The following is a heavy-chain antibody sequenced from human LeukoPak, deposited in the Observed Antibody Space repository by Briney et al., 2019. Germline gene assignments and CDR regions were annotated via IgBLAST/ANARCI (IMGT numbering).Heavy chain of an antibody. CDR3: TRHEGARDSSGYVDY. CDR2: IRNKANSYAT. J-gene: IGHJ4*02. D-gene: IGHD3-22*01. V-gene: IGHV3-73*01. Sequence: GGSLRLSCAASGFTFSGSAMHWVRQASGKGLEWVGRIRNKANSYATAYAASVKGRFTISRDDSKNTAYLQMNSLKTEDTAGYYCTRHEGARDSSGYVDYWGQGTLVTVSS. CDR1: GFTFSGSA.